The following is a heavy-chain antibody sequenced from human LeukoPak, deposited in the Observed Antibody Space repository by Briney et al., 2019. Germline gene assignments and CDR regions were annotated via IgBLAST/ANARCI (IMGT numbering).Heavy chain of an antibody. Sequence: GGSLRLSCAASGFSLSRYWMSWVRQAPGEGLEWVANIGKDGTGNHYVDSVKGRFTISRDNAKNSLYLEMNSLRADDTAAYYCARDLDFYATDYWGQGTLVTVSS. V-gene: IGHV3-7*01. J-gene: IGHJ4*02. CDR1: GFSLSRYW. CDR2: IGKDGTGN. D-gene: IGHD2/OR15-2a*01. CDR3: ARDLDFYATDY.